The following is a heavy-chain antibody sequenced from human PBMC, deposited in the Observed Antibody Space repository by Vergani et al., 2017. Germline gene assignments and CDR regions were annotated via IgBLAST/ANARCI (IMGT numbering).Heavy chain of an antibody. CDR2: ISSSGSTI. J-gene: IGHJ4*02. CDR3: ARDTSGGVFDY. V-gene: IGHV3-48*03. CDR1: GFTFSSYE. Sequence: EVQLVESGGGLVQPGGSLRLSCAASGFTFSSYEMNWVRQAPGKGLEWVSYISSSGSTIYYADSVKGRFTISRDNSKNTLYLQMNSLRAEDTAVYYCARDTSGGVFDYWGQGTLVTVSS. D-gene: IGHD2-15*01.